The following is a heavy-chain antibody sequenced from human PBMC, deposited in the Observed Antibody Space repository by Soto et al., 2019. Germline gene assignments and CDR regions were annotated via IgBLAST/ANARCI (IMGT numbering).Heavy chain of an antibody. V-gene: IGHV3-23*01. CDR2: ISDSGGRT. D-gene: IGHD6-19*01. CDR3: AKHQIGWYDFDY. Sequence: EFQLLESGGDLVQPGGSLRLSCAASGFTFSTNAMSWVRHAPGKGLEWVSTISDSGGRTYYADSVEGRFTISRDNSKNTLYLQMNSLRVEDTAVFYCAKHQIGWYDFDYWGQGALVTVSS. CDR1: GFTFSTNA. J-gene: IGHJ4*02.